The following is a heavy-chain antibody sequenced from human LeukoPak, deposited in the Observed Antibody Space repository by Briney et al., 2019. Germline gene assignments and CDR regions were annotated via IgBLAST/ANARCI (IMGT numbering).Heavy chain of an antibody. D-gene: IGHD3-10*01. CDR2: ISWNGGSI. CDR3: AKEGVRGVYFDY. Sequence: PGWSLRLSCAASGCTFDYYAMHWVRQAPGKGLEWVSVISWNGGSIGYADSVKGRFTISRDNAKNSLYLQMNSLRAEDTALYYCAKEGVRGVYFDYWGQGTLVTVSS. CDR1: GCTFDYYA. V-gene: IGHV3-9*01. J-gene: IGHJ4*02.